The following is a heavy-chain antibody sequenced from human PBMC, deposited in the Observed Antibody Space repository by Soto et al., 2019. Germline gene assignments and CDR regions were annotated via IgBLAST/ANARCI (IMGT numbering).Heavy chain of an antibody. D-gene: IGHD2-2*01. CDR2: ISGSGGST. CDR1: GFTFSSYA. Sequence: GSLRLSCAASGFTFSSYAMSWVRQAPGKGLEWVSAISGSGGSTYYADSVKGRFTISRDNSKNTLYLQMNSLRAEDTAVYYCAKIQVVVVPAAKGAFVIWGQGTMVTVSS. J-gene: IGHJ3*02. CDR3: AKIQVVVVPAAKGAFVI. V-gene: IGHV3-23*01.